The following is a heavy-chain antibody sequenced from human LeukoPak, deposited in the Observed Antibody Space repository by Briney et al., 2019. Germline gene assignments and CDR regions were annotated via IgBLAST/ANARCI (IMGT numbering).Heavy chain of an antibody. CDR1: GYSISSGYY. V-gene: IGHV4-38-2*02. CDR2: INHSGST. Sequence: SETLSLTCTVSGYSISSGYYWSWIRQPPGKGLEWIGEINHSGSTNYNPSLKSRVTISVDTSKNQFSLKLSSVTAADTAVYYCARHATYYYDSSGYYRRSNRGPVDYWGQGTLVTVSS. D-gene: IGHD3-22*01. J-gene: IGHJ4*02. CDR3: ARHATYYYDSSGYYRRSNRGPVDY.